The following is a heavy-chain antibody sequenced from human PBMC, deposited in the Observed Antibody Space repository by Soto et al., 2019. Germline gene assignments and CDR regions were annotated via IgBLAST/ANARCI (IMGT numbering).Heavy chain of an antibody. CDR3: ARGWGYYGSGSYHPYYYGMDV. Sequence: HPGGSLRLSCAASGFTVSSNYMSWVRQAPGKGLEWVSVIYSGGSTYYADSVKGRFTISRDNSKNTLYLQMNSLRAEDTAVYYCARGWGYYGSGSYHPYYYGMDVWGQGTTVTVSS. CDR2: IYSGGST. D-gene: IGHD3-10*01. CDR1: GFTVSSNY. J-gene: IGHJ6*02. V-gene: IGHV3-53*01.